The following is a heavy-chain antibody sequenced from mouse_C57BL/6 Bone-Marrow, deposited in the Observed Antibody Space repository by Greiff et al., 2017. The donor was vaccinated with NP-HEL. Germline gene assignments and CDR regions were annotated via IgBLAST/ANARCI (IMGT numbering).Heavy chain of an antibody. CDR3: AREANYGSSYGEYYFDY. D-gene: IGHD1-1*01. J-gene: IGHJ2*01. Sequence: QVQLQQPGAELVKPGASVKLSCKASGYTFTSYWMQWVKQRPGQGLEWIGEIDPSDSYTNSNQKFKGKATLTVDTSSSTAYMQLSSLTSEDSAVYYCAREANYGSSYGEYYFDYWGQGTTLTVSS. CDR2: IDPSDSYT. V-gene: IGHV1-50*01. CDR1: GYTFTSYW.